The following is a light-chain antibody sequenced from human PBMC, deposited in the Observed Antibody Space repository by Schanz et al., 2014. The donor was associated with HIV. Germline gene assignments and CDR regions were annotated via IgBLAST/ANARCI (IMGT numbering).Light chain of an antibody. CDR1: QSISSY. J-gene: IGKJ2*03. V-gene: IGKV1-39*01. CDR2: AAS. CDR3: QQCVTYPYS. Sequence: DIQMTQSPSSLSASVGARVTITCRASQSISSYLNWYQQKPGKAPKLLIYAASSLQSGVPSRFSGSGSGTDFTLTISSLQPEDFATYYCQQCVTYPYSFGQGTRLDVK.